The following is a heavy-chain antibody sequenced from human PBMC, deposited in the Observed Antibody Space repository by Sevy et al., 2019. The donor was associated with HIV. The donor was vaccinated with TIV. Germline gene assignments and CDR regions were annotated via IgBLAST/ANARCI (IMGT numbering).Heavy chain of an antibody. D-gene: IGHD1-1*01. CDR3: MRGEVQLWPSGFDY. J-gene: IGHJ4*02. CDR1: GDSISSYY. Sequence: SETLSLTCTVSGDSISSYYWSWIRLPAGKGLEWIGRIYTSGRTNYNPSLNSRVTMSVDTSKNQFSLKLRSVTAADTAVYFCMRGEVQLWPSGFDYWGQGTLVTVSS. CDR2: IYTSGRT. V-gene: IGHV4-4*07.